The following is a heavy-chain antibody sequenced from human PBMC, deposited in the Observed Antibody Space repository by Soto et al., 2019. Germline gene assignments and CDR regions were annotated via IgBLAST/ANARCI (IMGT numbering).Heavy chain of an antibody. CDR3: AKGPRDWGVDY. J-gene: IGHJ4*02. CDR1: GYTFTDYD. V-gene: IGHV1-8*01. D-gene: IGHD7-27*01. Sequence: QVQLVQSGAEVKKPGASVKVSCKASGYTFTDYDINWFRQATGQGLEWMGWMNPNNGHTGDAQNFQGRVTMTRSTSISTAYLELSTLRSEDTAVYYCAKGPRDWGVDYWGQGTLVTVSS. CDR2: MNPNNGHT.